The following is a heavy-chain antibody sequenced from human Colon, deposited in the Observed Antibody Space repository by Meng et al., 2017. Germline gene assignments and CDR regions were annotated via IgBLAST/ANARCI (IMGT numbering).Heavy chain of an antibody. CDR2: ISGYNGDT. CDR3: ARDGKIALAETPSAEYFQH. V-gene: IGHV1-18*01. J-gene: IGHJ1*01. Sequence: QVQVVQFGNEGKKPGASVKVSCKASGYIFRSYGFSWVRQAPGQGLEWMGWISGYNGDTYYAQKFQDRVTMTTDTSTSTAYMELRSLRSDDTAVYYCARDGKIALAETPSAEYFQHWGQGTLVTVSS. CDR1: GYIFRSYG. D-gene: IGHD6-19*01.